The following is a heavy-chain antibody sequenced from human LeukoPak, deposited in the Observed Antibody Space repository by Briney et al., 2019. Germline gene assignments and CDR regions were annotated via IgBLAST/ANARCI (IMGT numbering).Heavy chain of an antibody. V-gene: IGHV3-7*01. J-gene: IGHJ4*02. D-gene: IGHD2-21*02. Sequence: GGSLRLSCVASGFTFSSYWMSWVRQAPGKGLEWVANIKQDGSEKYYVDSVKGRSTISRDNAKNSLYLQMNSLRAEDTAVYYCARDSPYCGGDCYSPIGDYWGQGTLVTVSS. CDR2: IKQDGSEK. CDR1: GFTFSSYW. CDR3: ARDSPYCGGDCYSPIGDY.